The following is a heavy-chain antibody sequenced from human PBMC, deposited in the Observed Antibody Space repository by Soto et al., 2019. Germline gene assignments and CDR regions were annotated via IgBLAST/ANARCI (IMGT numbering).Heavy chain of an antibody. CDR2: MNDFGRT. V-gene: IGHV4-59*01. Sequence: QVQLQESGPGLVKSSETLSLTCTVSGASSSCYYWSWIRQPPGKGLEWIGYMNDFGRTIYNPSLKSRVTISLDTSKNQFSLKLTSVIAADTAVYYCARSFCRDAVRCNWFDPWGQGTLVTVSS. CDR3: ARSFCRDAVRCNWFDP. D-gene: IGHD2-8*01. CDR1: GASSSCYY. J-gene: IGHJ5*02.